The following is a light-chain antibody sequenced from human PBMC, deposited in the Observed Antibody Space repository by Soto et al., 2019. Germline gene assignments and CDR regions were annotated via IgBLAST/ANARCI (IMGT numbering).Light chain of an antibody. CDR2: EVS. CDR3: SSYSSSSTLV. V-gene: IGLV2-18*02. J-gene: IGLJ1*01. CDR1: SSDVGSYNR. Sequence: QSALTQPPSVSGSPGQSVTISCTGTSSDVGSYNRVSWYQQPPGTAPKLMIYEVSNRPSGVSNRFSGSKSGNTASLTISGLQAEDEADYYCSSYSSSSTLVFGTGTKVTV.